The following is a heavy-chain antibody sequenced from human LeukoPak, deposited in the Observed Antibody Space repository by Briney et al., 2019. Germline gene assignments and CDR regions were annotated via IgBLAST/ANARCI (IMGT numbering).Heavy chain of an antibody. V-gene: IGHV1-2*02. CDR1: GYTFTAYS. CDR2: INPNSGGT. Sequence: GASVKVSCKASGYTFTAYSMHWVRQAPGQGLEWMGWINPNSGGTNYAQKFQGGVTMTRDTSISTAYMELSRLRSDDTAVYYCARASYYYDSSGYPGYYFDYWGQGTLVTVSS. J-gene: IGHJ4*02. D-gene: IGHD3-22*01. CDR3: ARASYYYDSSGYPGYYFDY.